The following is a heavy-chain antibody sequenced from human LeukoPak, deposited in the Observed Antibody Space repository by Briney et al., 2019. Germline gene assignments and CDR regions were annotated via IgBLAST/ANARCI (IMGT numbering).Heavy chain of an antibody. J-gene: IGHJ4*02. D-gene: IGHD2-2*01. V-gene: IGHV3-66*01. CDR2: IYSGGST. CDR1: GFTVSSNY. CDR3: ARVVEYCSSTSCYGVRYFDY. Sequence: GGSLRLSCAASGFTVSSNYMSWVRQAPGKGLEWVSVIYSGGSTYYADSVKGRFTISRDNSKNTLYLQMNSLRAEDTAVYYCARVVEYCSSTSCYGVRYFDYWGQGTLVTVSS.